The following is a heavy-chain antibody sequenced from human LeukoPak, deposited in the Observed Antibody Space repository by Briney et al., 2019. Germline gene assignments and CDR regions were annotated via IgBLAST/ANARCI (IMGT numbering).Heavy chain of an antibody. Sequence: ASVKVSCKASGYTFTSYYMHWVRQAPGQGLEWMGIINPSGGSTSYAQKFQGRVTMTRDTSISTAYMELSGLRSDDTAVYYCARVDQRISFYFDYWGQGTLITVSS. CDR3: ARVDQRISFYFDY. D-gene: IGHD3-10*01. V-gene: IGHV1-46*01. J-gene: IGHJ4*02. CDR1: GYTFTSYY. CDR2: INPSGGST.